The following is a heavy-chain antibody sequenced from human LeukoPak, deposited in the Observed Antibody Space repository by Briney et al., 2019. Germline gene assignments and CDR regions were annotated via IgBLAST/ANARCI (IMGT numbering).Heavy chain of an antibody. Sequence: ASVKVSCKASGYTFTGYYMHWVRQAPGQGLEWMGWINPNSGGTNYAQKFQGRVTMTRDTSISTAYMELSRPRSDDTAVYYCATECSGGSCYDYWGQGTLVTVSS. D-gene: IGHD2-15*01. CDR1: GYTFTGYY. V-gene: IGHV1-2*02. J-gene: IGHJ4*02. CDR3: ATECSGGSCYDY. CDR2: INPNSGGT.